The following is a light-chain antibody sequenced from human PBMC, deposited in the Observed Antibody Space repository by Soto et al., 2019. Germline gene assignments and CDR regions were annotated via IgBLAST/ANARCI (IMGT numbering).Light chain of an antibody. CDR1: QSISTNY. CDR3: QQYGRT. Sequence: EVVLTQSPGTLSLSPGERATLSCKTSQSISTNYLAWYQHKPGQAPRLLIYAASNRITGIPDRFSGSGSGKDFTLTISRLESEYFALYYSQQYGRTFGQGTRLEIK. V-gene: IGKV3-20*01. J-gene: IGKJ5*01. CDR2: AAS.